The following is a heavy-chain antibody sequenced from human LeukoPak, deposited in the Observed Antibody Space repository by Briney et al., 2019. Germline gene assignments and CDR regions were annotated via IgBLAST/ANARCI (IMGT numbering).Heavy chain of an antibody. J-gene: IGHJ4*02. CDR3: ARDRYCSGGSCCIFDY. V-gene: IGHV4-34*01. CDR2: INHSGST. D-gene: IGHD2-15*01. Sequence: KPSETLSLTCAVYGGSFSGYYWSWIRQPPGKGLEWIGEINHSGSTNYNPSLKSRVTISVDTSKNQFSLKLSSVTAADTAVYYCARDRYCSGGSCCIFDYWGQGTLVTVSS. CDR1: GGSFSGYY.